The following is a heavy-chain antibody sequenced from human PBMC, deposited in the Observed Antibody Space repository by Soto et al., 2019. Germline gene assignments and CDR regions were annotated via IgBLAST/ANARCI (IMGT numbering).Heavy chain of an antibody. Sequence: PGGSLRLSCAASGFTFSSYAMSWVRQAPGKGLEWVSAISGSGGSTYYADSVKGRFTISRDNSKNTLYLQMNSLRAEDTAVYYCAKEVGYSSGWYGDYYYGMDVWGQGTTVTVSS. J-gene: IGHJ6*02. CDR2: ISGSGGST. V-gene: IGHV3-23*01. D-gene: IGHD6-19*01. CDR3: AKEVGYSSGWYGDYYYGMDV. CDR1: GFTFSSYA.